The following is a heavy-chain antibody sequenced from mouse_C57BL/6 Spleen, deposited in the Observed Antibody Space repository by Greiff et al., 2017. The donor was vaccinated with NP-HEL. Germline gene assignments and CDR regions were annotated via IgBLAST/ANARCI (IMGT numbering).Heavy chain of an antibody. CDR3: ASLLLRY. V-gene: IGHV1-82*01. J-gene: IGHJ2*01. CDR1: GYAFSSSW. D-gene: IGHD1-1*01. CDR2: IYPGDGDT. Sequence: QVQLQQSGPELVKPGATVKISCKASGYAFSSSWMNWVKQRPGKGLEWIGRIYPGDGDTNYNGKFKGKDTLTADKSSSTAYMQLSSLTSEDSAVYFCASLLLRYWGQGTTLTVSS.